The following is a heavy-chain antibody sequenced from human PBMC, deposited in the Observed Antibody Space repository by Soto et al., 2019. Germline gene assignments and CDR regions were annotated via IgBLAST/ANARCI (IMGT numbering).Heavy chain of an antibody. CDR1: GFTFSNAW. CDR2: IKSKTDGGTT. CDR3: TTAYSSGWYILGAFDI. Sequence: GGSLRLSCAASGFTFSNAWMSWVRQAPGKGLEWVGRIKSKTDGGTTDYAAPVKGRFTISRDDSKNTLYLQMNSLKTEDTAVYYCTTAYSSGWYILGAFDIWGQGTMVTVSS. J-gene: IGHJ3*02. V-gene: IGHV3-15*01. D-gene: IGHD6-19*01.